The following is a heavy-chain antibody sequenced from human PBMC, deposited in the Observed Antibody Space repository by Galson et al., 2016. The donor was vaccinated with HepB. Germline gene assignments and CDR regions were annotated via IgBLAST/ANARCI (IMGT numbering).Heavy chain of an antibody. D-gene: IGHD4-17*01. Sequence: SLRLSCAASGFRFSDCYMSWIRQAPGKGLEWVSYINSISSHIFYADSVKGRFTVSRDNARAAVYLDMSGLRADDTAVYYCTCGLVRNGDHVSWGQGTLVTVSS. CDR1: GFRFSDCY. V-gene: IGHV3-11*01. CDR3: TCGLVRNGDHVS. J-gene: IGHJ5*02. CDR2: INSISSHI.